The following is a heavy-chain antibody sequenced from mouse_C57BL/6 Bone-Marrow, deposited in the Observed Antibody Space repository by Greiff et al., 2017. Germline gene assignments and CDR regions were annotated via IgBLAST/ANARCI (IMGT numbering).Heavy chain of an antibody. D-gene: IGHD1-1*01. CDR1: GFTFSDYG. Sequence: EVKLMESGGGLVKPGGSLKLSCAASGFTFSDYGMHWVRQAPEKGLEWVAYISSGSSTIYYADTVKGRFTISRDNAKNTLFLQMTSLRSEDTAMYYCARDYYGSSLYYFVYWGQGTTLTVSS. J-gene: IGHJ2*01. CDR3: ARDYYGSSLYYFVY. V-gene: IGHV5-17*01. CDR2: ISSGSSTI.